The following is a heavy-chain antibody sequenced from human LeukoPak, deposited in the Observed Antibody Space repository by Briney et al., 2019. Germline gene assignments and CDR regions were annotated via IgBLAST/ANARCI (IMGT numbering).Heavy chain of an antibody. CDR2: IIPILGIA. J-gene: IGHJ5*02. D-gene: IGHD3-10*01. CDR1: GGTFSSYA. V-gene: IGHV1-69*04. Sequence: SVKVSCKASGGTFSSYAISWVRQAPGQGLEWMGRIIPILGIANYAQKFQGRVTITADKSTSTAYMELSSLRSEDTAVYYCARDADQYYYGSGSLYNWFDPWDQRTLVTVSS. CDR3: ARDADQYYYGSGSLYNWFDP.